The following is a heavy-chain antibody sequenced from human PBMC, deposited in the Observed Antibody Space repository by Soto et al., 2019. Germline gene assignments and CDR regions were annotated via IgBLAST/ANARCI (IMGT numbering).Heavy chain of an antibody. V-gene: IGHV3-48*03. Sequence: WGSLRLSCAASGFTFSSYEMTWVRQGPGKGLEWVSYISISVSNIYYADSVKGRFTISRDNAKNSLYLKMNSLRAEDMAVYYCARDLGIAVAGTQYYYYYAMDVWGNGTPVRVS. CDR1: GFTFSSYE. CDR3: ARDLGIAVAGTQYYYYYAMDV. CDR2: ISISVSNI. J-gene: IGHJ6*04. D-gene: IGHD6-19*01.